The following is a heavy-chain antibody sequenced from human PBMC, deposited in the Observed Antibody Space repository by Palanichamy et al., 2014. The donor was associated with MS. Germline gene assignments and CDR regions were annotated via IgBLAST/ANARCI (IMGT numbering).Heavy chain of an antibody. Sequence: EVQLVESGGGLAQPGRSLRLSCIASGFNIGDHIMSWVRQAPGKGLEWITFIRRKSNGGTTEYAASVKGRFIISVDDSKNIAYLQMNSLETEDTAVYYCTRGYLDSSEYHYWGQGILVTVSS. J-gene: IGHJ4*01. CDR1: GFNIGDHI. CDR3: TRGYLDSSEYHY. D-gene: IGHD3-22*01. CDR2: IRRKSNGGTT. V-gene: IGHV3-49*04.